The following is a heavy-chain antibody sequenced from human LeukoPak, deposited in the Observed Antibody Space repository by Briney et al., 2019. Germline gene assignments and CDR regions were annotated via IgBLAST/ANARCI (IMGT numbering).Heavy chain of an antibody. CDR1: GYTLTELS. J-gene: IGHJ4*02. D-gene: IGHD4-17*01. CDR3: ATRLTVYFDY. V-gene: IGHV1-24*01. CDR2: FDPEDGET. Sequence: ASVKVSCKGSGYTLTELSMHWVRQPPGKGLEWMGGFDPEDGETIYAQKFQGRVTMTEDTSTDTAYMELSSLRSEDTAVYYCATRLTVYFDYWGQGTLVTVSS.